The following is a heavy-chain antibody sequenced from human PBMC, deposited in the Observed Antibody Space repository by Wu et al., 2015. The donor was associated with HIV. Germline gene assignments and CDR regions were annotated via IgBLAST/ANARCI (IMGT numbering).Heavy chain of an antibody. Sequence: QVQLVQSGAEVKKPGASVKVSCKASGYTFTGYYMHWVRQAPGQGLEWMGWINPNSGGTNYAQKFQGRVTMTRDTSISTAYMELSRLRSDDTAVYYCARGFYYDYVWGSYRPEYFQHWGQGTLVTVSS. CDR3: ARGFYYDYVWGSYRPEYFQH. V-gene: IGHV1-2*02. J-gene: IGHJ1*01. CDR1: GYTFTGYY. D-gene: IGHD3-16*02. CDR2: INPNSGGT.